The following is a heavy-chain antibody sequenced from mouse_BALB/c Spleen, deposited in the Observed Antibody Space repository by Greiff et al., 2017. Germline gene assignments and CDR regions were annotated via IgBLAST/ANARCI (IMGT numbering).Heavy chain of an antibody. CDR2: INPSSGYT. Sequence: QVQLQQSAAELARPGASVKMSCKASGYTFTSYTMHWVKQRPGQGLEWIGYINPSSGYTEYNQKFKDKTTLTADKSSSTAYMQLSSLTSEDSAVYYCARYYGYDGWFAYWGQGTLVTVSA. CDR1: GYTFTSYT. J-gene: IGHJ3*01. CDR3: ARYYGYDGWFAY. D-gene: IGHD2-2*01. V-gene: IGHV1-4*02.